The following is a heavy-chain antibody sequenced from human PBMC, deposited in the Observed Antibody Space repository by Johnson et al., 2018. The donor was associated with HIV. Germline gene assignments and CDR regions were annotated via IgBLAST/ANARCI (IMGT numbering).Heavy chain of an antibody. V-gene: IGHV3-30*19. CDR3: ARAVARGQWLADGYI. Sequence: VQVVESGGGVVQPGRSLRLSCVASGFTFSNYGMHWVRQAPGKGLEWVAIISYDGSNKYYADSVKGRFTISRDNSKNTLYLKMNSLRHNDTAVYYCARAVARGQWLADGYIWGQGTTVTVSS. CDR2: ISYDGSNK. CDR1: GFTFSNYG. J-gene: IGHJ3*02. D-gene: IGHD6-19*01.